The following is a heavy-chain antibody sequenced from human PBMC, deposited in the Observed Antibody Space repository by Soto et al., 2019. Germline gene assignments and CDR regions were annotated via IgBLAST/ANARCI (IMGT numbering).Heavy chain of an antibody. J-gene: IGHJ5*02. V-gene: IGHV3-33*01. CDR2: IWYDGSNK. CDR3: ASSDILTGTNWFDL. D-gene: IGHD3-9*01. Sequence: PGGSLRLLCAASGFTFSSYGMHWVRQAPGKGLEWVAVIWYDGSNKYYADSVKGRFTISRDNSKNTLYLQMNSLRAEDTAVYYCASSDILTGTNWFDLWGQGTLVTVSS. CDR1: GFTFSSYG.